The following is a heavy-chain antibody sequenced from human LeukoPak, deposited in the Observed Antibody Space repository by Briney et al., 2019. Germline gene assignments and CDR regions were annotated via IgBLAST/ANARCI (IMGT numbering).Heavy chain of an antibody. CDR2: IYPGDSDT. D-gene: IGHD1-26*01. CDR1: GYTFSNYW. J-gene: IGHJ4*02. Sequence: GESLKIFFQTSGYTFSNYWIGWVRQMPGKGLEWMGSIYPGDSDTRYSPSFQGHVTISADESISTASLQWTSLKASDTAIYYCATLLGSTGMYFWGQGTLVTVSS. CDR3: ATLLGSTGMYF. V-gene: IGHV5-51*01.